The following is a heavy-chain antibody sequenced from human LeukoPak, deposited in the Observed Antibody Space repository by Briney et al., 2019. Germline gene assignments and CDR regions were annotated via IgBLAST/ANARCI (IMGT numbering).Heavy chain of an antibody. CDR1: GFTVSSTY. D-gene: IGHD3-3*02. CDR2: IYSDGTT. CDR3: ARDSSSFPNYFDY. J-gene: IGHJ4*02. Sequence: GGSLRLSCAASGFTVSSTYMSWVRQAPGKGLEWVSLIYSDGTTFYADSVKGRFAISTDNSKNTLDLQMSSLRAEDTAVYYCARDSSSFPNYFDYWGQGTLITVSS. V-gene: IGHV3-53*01.